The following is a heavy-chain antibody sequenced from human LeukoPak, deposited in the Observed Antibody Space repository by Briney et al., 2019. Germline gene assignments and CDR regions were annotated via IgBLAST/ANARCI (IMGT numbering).Heavy chain of an antibody. D-gene: IGHD4-17*01. CDR1: GGTFSSYA. J-gene: IGHJ3*02. CDR2: MNPNSGNT. Sequence: ASVKVSCKASGGTFSSYAISWVRQATGQGLEWMGWMNPNSGNTGYAQKFQGRVTMTRNTSISTAYMELSSLRSEDTAVYYCARVRGDYDDAFDIWGQGTMVTVSS. V-gene: IGHV1-8*02. CDR3: ARVRGDYDDAFDI.